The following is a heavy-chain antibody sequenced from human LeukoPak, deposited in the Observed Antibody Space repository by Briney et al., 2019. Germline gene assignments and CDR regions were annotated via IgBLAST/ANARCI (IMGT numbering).Heavy chain of an antibody. CDR3: ARDLTVYYYDSSGYPTPGY. CDR1: GYTFTSYG. V-gene: IGHV1-18*01. J-gene: IGHJ4*02. Sequence: ASVKVSCKASGYTFTSYGISWVRQAPGQGLEWMGSISAYNGNTNYAQKLQGRVTITTDTSTSTAYMELRSLRSDDTAVYYCARDLTVYYYDSSGYPTPGYWGQGTLVTVSS. D-gene: IGHD3-22*01. CDR2: ISAYNGNT.